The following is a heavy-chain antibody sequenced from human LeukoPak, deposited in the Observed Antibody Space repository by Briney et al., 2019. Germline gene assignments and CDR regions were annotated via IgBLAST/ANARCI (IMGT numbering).Heavy chain of an antibody. CDR1: GGSISSYY. Sequence: SETLSLTCTVSGGSISSYYWSWIRQPPGKGLEWIGYMYYSGSTNYNPSLQSRVTISVDTSKNQFSLKLTSVTAADTAVYYCVGSSSANWFDPWGQGTLATVSS. CDR2: MYYSGST. D-gene: IGHD2-2*01. J-gene: IGHJ5*02. V-gene: IGHV4-59*08. CDR3: VGSSSANWFDP.